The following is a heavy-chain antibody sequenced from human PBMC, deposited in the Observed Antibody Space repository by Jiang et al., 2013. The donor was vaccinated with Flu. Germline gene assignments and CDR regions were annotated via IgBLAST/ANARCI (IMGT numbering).Heavy chain of an antibody. CDR2: INPNSGGT. D-gene: IGHD3-22*01. Sequence: QGLEWMGWINPNSGGTNYAQKFQGWVTMTRDTSISTAYMELSRLRSDDTAVYYCAMGIYDSSGYYYYYGMDVWGQGTTVTVSS. V-gene: IGHV1-2*04. CDR3: AMGIYDSSGYYYYYGMDV. J-gene: IGHJ6*02.